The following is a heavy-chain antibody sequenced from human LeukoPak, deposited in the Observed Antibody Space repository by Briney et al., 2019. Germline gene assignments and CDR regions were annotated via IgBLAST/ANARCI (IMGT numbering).Heavy chain of an antibody. V-gene: IGHV4-39*01. Sequence: SETLSLTCTVSGVSSSSSSFYWGWIRQPPGKGLEWIGSIYYSGSTYYNPSLKSRVTISVDTSKNQFSLKLSSVTAADTAVYYCARPNGVGRYYFDYWGQGTLVTVSS. CDR2: IYYSGST. D-gene: IGHD3-3*01. J-gene: IGHJ4*02. CDR3: ARPNGVGRYYFDY. CDR1: GVSSSSSSFY.